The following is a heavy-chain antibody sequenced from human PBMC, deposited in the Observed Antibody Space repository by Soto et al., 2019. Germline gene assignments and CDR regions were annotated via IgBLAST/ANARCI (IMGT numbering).Heavy chain of an antibody. D-gene: IGHD5-18*01. CDR1: GFTFDTYG. CDR3: ATGGDTAKDGY. CDR2: ISYDGSNT. Sequence: GGSLRLSCAASGFTFDTYGMHWVRQAPGKGLEWVAVISYDGSNTFHADSVWGRFTISRDTSKNMLYLQMNSLRAEDTAVYYCATGGDTAKDGYWGQGTLVTVSS. J-gene: IGHJ4*02. V-gene: IGHV3-30*03.